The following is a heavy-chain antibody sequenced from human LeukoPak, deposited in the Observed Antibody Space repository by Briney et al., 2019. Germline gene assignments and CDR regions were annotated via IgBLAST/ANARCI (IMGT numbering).Heavy chain of an antibody. V-gene: IGHV1-2*02. CDR1: GYTFTGCY. CDR3: ASRIQLWSGSDY. D-gene: IGHD5-18*01. J-gene: IGHJ4*02. CDR2: INPNSGGT. Sequence: ASVKVSCKASGYTFTGCYMHWVRQAPGQGLEWMGWINPNSGGTNYAQKFQGRVTMTRDTSISTAYMELSRLRSDDTAVYYCASRIQLWSGSDYWGQGTLVTVSS.